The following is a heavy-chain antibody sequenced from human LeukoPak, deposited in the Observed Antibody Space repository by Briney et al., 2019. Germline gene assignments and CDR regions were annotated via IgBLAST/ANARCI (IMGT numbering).Heavy chain of an antibody. CDR3: AKPIAVAPGTFDY. J-gene: IGHJ4*02. CDR2: ISGSGGST. V-gene: IGHV3-23*01. Sequence: PGGSLRLSCAASGFTFSSYAMSWVRQAPGKGLEWVSTISGSGGSTYYADSVKGRFTISRDNSKNTLYLQMNSLRAEDTAVYYCAKPIAVAPGTFDYWGQGTLVTVSS. CDR1: GFTFSSYA. D-gene: IGHD6-19*01.